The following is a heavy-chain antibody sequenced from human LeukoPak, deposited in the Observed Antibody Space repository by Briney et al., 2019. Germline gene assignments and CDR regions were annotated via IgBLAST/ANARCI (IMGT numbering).Heavy chain of an antibody. CDR2: INHSGST. CDR1: GGSFSGYY. D-gene: IGHD2-8*02. V-gene: IGHV4-34*01. CDR3: ARSNPYCTGGVCYMGPPAQDWFDP. Sequence: SETPSLTCAVYGGSFSGYYWSWIRQPPGKGLEWIGEINHSGSTNYNPSLKSRVTISVDTSKNQFSLKLSSVTAADTAVYYCARSNPYCTGGVCYMGPPAQDWFDPWGQGTLVTVSS. J-gene: IGHJ5*02.